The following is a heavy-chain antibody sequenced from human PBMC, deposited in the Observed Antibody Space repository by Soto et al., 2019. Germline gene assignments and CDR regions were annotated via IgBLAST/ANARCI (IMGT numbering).Heavy chain of an antibody. CDR3: AAMVITPLYCYYGVDV. CDR2: INTNTGGT. D-gene: IGHD3-22*01. CDR1: GYTFTAYY. J-gene: IGHJ6*01. V-gene: IGHV1-2*02. Sequence: QVQLVQSGAEVKKPGASVKVSCKASGYTFTAYYIHWVRQAPGQGLVWMGWINTNTGGTNYAQNLQGRVTMTRDTSNSKAFMGLSRVRADDTALSYCAAMVITPLYCYYGVDVWGQGTKVTVAS.